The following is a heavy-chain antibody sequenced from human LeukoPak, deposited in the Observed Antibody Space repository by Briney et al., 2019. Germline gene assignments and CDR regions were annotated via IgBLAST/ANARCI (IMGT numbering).Heavy chain of an antibody. Sequence: PSETLSLTCTVSGGSISSYYWSWIRQPPGKGLEWIGYIYTSGSTNYSPSLKSRVTISVDTSKNQFSLKLSSVTAADTAVYYCAQSRSYYDEYLQHGGKGPLVTVSP. J-gene: IGHJ1*01. V-gene: IGHV4-4*09. D-gene: IGHD1-26*01. CDR1: GGSISSYY. CDR2: IYTSGST. CDR3: AQSRSYYDEYLQH.